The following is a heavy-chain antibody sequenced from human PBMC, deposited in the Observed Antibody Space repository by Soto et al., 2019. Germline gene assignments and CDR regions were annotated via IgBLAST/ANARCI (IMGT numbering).Heavy chain of an antibody. D-gene: IGHD2-8*01. CDR1: GASMNSVGYY. CDR2: VSHTGDP. CDR3: AREGQGFNGFEY. Sequence: SETLSLTCTVSGASMNSVGYYWTWIRQFPGKGLEWIGYVSHTGDPYYNPSLSSRITLTAYTSKNQFSLIVTSVTAADTATYYCAREGQGFNGFEYWGRRTLVTVSS. V-gene: IGHV4-31*03. J-gene: IGHJ4*02.